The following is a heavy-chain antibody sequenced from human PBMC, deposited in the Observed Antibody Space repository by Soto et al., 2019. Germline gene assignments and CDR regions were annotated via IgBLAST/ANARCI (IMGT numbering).Heavy chain of an antibody. V-gene: IGHV3-73*02. J-gene: IGHJ3*01. CDR2: IRSKGNNYAT. CDR1: GFAFSDSA. D-gene: IGHD1-26*01. CDR3: TRLYSGSLDV. Sequence: EMQLVESGGGLVQPGGSLKLSCAASGFAFSDSAIHWVRQASGKGLEWVGRIRSKGNNYATAYVASVKGRFTIFRDDSKNTAYLQMNSLKTEDTAVYYCTRLYSGSLDVWGQGTMVTVS.